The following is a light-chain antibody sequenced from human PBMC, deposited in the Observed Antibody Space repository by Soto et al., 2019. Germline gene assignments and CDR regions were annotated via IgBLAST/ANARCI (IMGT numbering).Light chain of an antibody. CDR1: QSVNDY. Sequence: DFQVTQSPSSLSASVGDRVTITCRASQSVNDYLNWYQQRPGKAPRLLIYAASTLHSGVPSRFSGSGFGTDFSLTITSLQPEDFATYYCQQSFSTPYILGQGTKVDTK. V-gene: IGKV1-39*01. CDR2: AAS. CDR3: QQSFSTPYI. J-gene: IGKJ2*01.